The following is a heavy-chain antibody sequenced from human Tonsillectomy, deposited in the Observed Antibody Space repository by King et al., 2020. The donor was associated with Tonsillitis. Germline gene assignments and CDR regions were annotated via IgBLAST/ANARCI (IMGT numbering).Heavy chain of an antibody. J-gene: IGHJ3*02. CDR1: GFTFTSYA. V-gene: IGHV3-23*04. D-gene: IGHD3-22*01. CDR2: ISGSGGTT. Sequence: DVQLVESGGGLVQPGGSLRLSCAASGFTFTSYAMSWVRQAPGKGLEWVSGISGSGGTTYYADSVKGRFTISRDNSKNTLYLQMNSLRAEDTAVYYCAKQYYYDSSAYYDSFDIWGQGTMVTVSS. CDR3: AKQYYYDSSAYYDSFDI.